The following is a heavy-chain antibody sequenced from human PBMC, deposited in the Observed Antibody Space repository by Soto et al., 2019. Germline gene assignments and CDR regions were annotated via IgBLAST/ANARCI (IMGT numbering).Heavy chain of an antibody. Sequence: QITLKESGPTLVKPTQTLTLSCTFSGFSLSSSGVGVGWIRQPAGKALEWLALIYWDDDKRYSPYLKSRLTNTKDFXKKQVVLKMTNMDPVDTATYFCAHSRYYSDTRGERITRFDYWGQGTLVTVSS. CDR1: GFSLSSSGVG. V-gene: IGHV2-5*02. CDR2: IYWDDDK. J-gene: IGHJ4*02. D-gene: IGHD3-22*01. CDR3: AHSRYYSDTRGERITRFDY.